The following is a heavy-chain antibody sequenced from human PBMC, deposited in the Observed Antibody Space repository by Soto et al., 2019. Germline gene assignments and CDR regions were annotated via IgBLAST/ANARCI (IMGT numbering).Heavy chain of an antibody. CDR3: ATDGQLYHFSSGYQHEGPYCMDD. J-gene: IGHJ6*02. D-gene: IGHD3-3*02. Sequence: SETLSLTCTVYGGSFSGYYWTWIRQAPGKELEWIGEINHSGGTNYNSSLKSRVTISVDTSKNQFSLILYSVTAADTAVYYCATDGQLYHFSSGYQHEGPYCMDDWGQGTTVTVSS. CDR1: GGSFSGYY. CDR2: INHSGGT. V-gene: IGHV4-34*01.